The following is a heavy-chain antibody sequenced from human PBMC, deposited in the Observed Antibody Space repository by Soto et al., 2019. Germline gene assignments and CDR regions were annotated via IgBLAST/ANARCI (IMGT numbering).Heavy chain of an antibody. D-gene: IGHD6-13*01. CDR2: IYWDDDK. Sequence: QITLKESGPTLVKPTQTLTLTCTFSGFSLSTSGVCVGWIRQPPGKALEWLALIYWDDDKRYSPSLKSRLTLTKDTSKNQVVLTMTNMDPVDTATYYCTHRRARIAAAYDAFDISGQGTMVTVSS. V-gene: IGHV2-5*02. J-gene: IGHJ3*02. CDR3: THRRARIAAAYDAFDI. CDR1: GFSLSTSGVC.